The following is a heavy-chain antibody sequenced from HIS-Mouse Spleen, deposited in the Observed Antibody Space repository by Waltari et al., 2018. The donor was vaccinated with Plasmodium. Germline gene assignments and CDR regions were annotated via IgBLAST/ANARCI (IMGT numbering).Heavy chain of an antibody. V-gene: IGHV3-30-3*01. CDR3: ARGVAGDAFDI. D-gene: IGHD2-15*01. Sequence: QVQLVESGGGVVQPGRSLRLSCAASGFTFSSSAMHWVRRAPGKGLGWVAVISYDESNKYYADSVKGRFTISRDNSKNTLYLQMNSLRAEDTAVYYCARGVAGDAFDIWGQGTMVTVSS. J-gene: IGHJ3*02. CDR2: ISYDESNK. CDR1: GFTFSSSA.